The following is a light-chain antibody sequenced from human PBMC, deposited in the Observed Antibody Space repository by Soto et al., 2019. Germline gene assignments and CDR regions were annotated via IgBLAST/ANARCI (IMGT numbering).Light chain of an antibody. CDR2: EVS. CDR3: SSFAGSNSQR. Sequence: QSALTQPPPASGSPGQSVTISCTGTSSDVGGYNYVSWYQQHPGKAPKLMIYEVSNRPSGVPDRFSGSKSGNTASLTVSGLQAEDEADYYCSSFAGSNSQRFGGGTKLTVL. V-gene: IGLV2-8*01. CDR1: SSDVGGYNY. J-gene: IGLJ2*01.